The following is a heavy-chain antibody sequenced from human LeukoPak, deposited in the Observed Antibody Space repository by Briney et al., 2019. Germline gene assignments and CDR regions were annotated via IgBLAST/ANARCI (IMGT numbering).Heavy chain of an antibody. V-gene: IGHV5-51*01. J-gene: IGHJ4*02. D-gene: IGHD3-10*01. CDR2: IYPGDSDT. Sequence: GESLKISCTGSGYSFTSYWIGWVRQMPGKGLEWMGIIYPGDSDTSYSPSFQGQVTISADKSISTAYLQWSSLKASDTAMYYCASYGSGSYYNEYYVDYWGQGTLVTVSS. CDR3: ASYGSGSYYNEYYVDY. CDR1: GYSFTSYW.